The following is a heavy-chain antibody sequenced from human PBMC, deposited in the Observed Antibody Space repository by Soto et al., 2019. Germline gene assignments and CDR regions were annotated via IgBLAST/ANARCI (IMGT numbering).Heavy chain of an antibody. Sequence: EVQLLESGGGLVQPGGSLRLSCAASGFTFSNYAMTWVRQAPGKGLEWVSGISGSGTRTFYADSVKGRFTISRDNSKNTLYLQMSSLRAEDTAVYYCEKGSHSSGWSPNDYWGQGTLVTVSS. J-gene: IGHJ4*02. CDR3: EKGSHSSGWSPNDY. CDR2: ISGSGTRT. D-gene: IGHD6-19*01. CDR1: GFTFSNYA. V-gene: IGHV3-23*01.